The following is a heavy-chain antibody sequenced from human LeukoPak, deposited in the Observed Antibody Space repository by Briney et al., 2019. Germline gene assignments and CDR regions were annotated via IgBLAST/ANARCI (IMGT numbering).Heavy chain of an antibody. CDR2: IKQDGSET. J-gene: IGHJ4*02. V-gene: IGHV3-7*01. CDR3: SNGIYSSSY. CDR1: GFTFSSYS. D-gene: IGHD6-6*01. Sequence: SGGSLRLSCAASGFTFSSYSMNWVRQAPGKGLEWLANIKQDGSETYYVDSVRGRFTVSRDNAKNSLYLQMNSLRAEDTAVYYCSNGIYSSSYWGQGTLVTVSS.